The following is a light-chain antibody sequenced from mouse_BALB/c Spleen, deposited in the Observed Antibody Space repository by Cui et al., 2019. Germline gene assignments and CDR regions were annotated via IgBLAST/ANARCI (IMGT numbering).Light chain of an antibody. CDR1: SSVSY. CDR3: QQWSSNPPT. Sequence: QLVLSQSPAILSASPGEKVTMTYPASSSVSYMHWYQQKPGSSPKPWIYATSNLASGVPARFSGSGSGTSYSLTISRVEAEDAATYYCQQWSSNPPTFGGGTKLEIK. J-gene: IGKJ2*01. V-gene: IGKV4-72*01. CDR2: ATS.